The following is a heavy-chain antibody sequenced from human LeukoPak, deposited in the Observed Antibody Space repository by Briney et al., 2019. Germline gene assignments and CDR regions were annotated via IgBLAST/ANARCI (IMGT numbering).Heavy chain of an antibody. V-gene: IGHV4-59*01. CDR3: ARDLFQTYFDY. D-gene: IGHD3-10*02. Sequence: SETLSLTCTVSGGSISSYYWSWIRQPPGKGLEWIGYIYYSGSTNYNPSLKSRVTISVDTSKNQFSLKLSSVTAADTAVYYCARDLFQTYFDYWGQGTLVTVSS. CDR2: IYYSGST. CDR1: GGSISSYY. J-gene: IGHJ4*02.